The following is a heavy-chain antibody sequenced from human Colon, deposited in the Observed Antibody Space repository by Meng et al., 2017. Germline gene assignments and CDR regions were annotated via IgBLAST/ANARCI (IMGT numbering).Heavy chain of an antibody. J-gene: IGHJ4*02. Sequence: GESLKISCAASQFTFGSHWMCWVRQAPEKGLEWVAKINPDGSDIHYLDSVKGRFTISRDNSKNSLYLQMNSLSVEDTAFYYCARDHWYSIDYWGPGTLVTVSS. CDR3: ARDHWYSIDY. CDR1: QFTFGSHW. D-gene: IGHD2-21*02. V-gene: IGHV3-7*01. CDR2: INPDGSDI.